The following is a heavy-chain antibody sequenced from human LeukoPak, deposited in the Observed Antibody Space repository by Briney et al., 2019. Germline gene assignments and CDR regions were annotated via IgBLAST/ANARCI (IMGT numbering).Heavy chain of an antibody. Sequence: ASVKVSCKASGYTFTSHGIIWVRQAPGQGLEWMGWISAYNGNTNYAQKLQGRVTMTTDTSTSTAYMELRSLRSDDTAVYYRARDRRYYDSSGPYFDYWGQGTLDTVSS. J-gene: IGHJ4*02. CDR2: ISAYNGNT. CDR3: ARDRRYYDSSGPYFDY. D-gene: IGHD3-22*01. V-gene: IGHV1-18*01. CDR1: GYTFTSHG.